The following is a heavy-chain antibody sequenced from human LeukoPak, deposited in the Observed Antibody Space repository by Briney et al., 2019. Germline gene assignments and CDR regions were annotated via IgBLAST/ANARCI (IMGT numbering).Heavy chain of an antibody. CDR2: ISSSSSII. D-gene: IGHD2-2*01. CDR3: ARARCSRTSCNTESDY. CDR1: GFTFSSFS. Sequence: PGGSLRLSCAASGFTFSSFSMNWVRQAPGKGLEWVSYISSSSSIIYYAGSVEGRFTIARDNAKNSLYLQMNSLRDEDTAVYYCARARCSRTSCNTESDYWGQGTLVTVSS. J-gene: IGHJ4*02. V-gene: IGHV3-48*02.